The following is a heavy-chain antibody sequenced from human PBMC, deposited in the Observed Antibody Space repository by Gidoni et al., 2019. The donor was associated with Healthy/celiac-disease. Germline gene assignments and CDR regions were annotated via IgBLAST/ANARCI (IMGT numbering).Heavy chain of an antibody. Sequence: QVQLQESGPGLVKPSGTLSLTCAVSGGSISSSNWWSWVRQPPGKGLEWIGEIYHSGSTNYNPSLKSRVTISVDKSKNQFSLKLSSVTAADTAVYYCARDPRYGSGSYSPPGYYYYGMDVWGQGTTVTVSS. CDR1: GGSISSSNW. CDR3: ARDPRYGSGSYSPPGYYYYGMDV. V-gene: IGHV4-4*02. CDR2: IYHSGST. D-gene: IGHD3-10*01. J-gene: IGHJ6*02.